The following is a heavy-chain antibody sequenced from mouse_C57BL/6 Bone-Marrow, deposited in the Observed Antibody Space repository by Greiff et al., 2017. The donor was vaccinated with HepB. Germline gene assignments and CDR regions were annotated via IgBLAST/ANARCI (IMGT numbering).Heavy chain of an antibody. V-gene: IGHV3-6*01. J-gene: IGHJ2*01. CDR1: GYSITSGYY. Sequence: EVQLQESGPGLVKPSQSLSLTCSVTGYSITSGYYWNWIRQFPGNKLEWMGYISYDGSNNYNPSLKNRISITRDTSKNQFFLKLNSVTTEDTATYYCARGLSPGDYWGQGTTLTVSS. D-gene: IGHD4-1*01. CDR2: ISYDGSN. CDR3: ARGLSPGDY.